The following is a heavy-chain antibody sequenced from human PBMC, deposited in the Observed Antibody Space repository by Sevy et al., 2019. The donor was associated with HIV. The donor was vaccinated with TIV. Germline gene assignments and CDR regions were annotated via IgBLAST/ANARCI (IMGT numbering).Heavy chain of an antibody. V-gene: IGHV3-30*18. CDR3: AKEGYYYDSRSSDWFDP. Sequence: GGSPRLSCAASGFNFSPYAMHWVRQGPGKGLEWVATVSSDGTTRSYVDSIKGRFSLSRDNSKNTLYLQMNNLTPEDTAVYYCAKEGYYYDSRSSDWFDPWGPGALVTVSS. CDR1: GFNFSPYA. CDR2: VSSDGTTR. J-gene: IGHJ5*02. D-gene: IGHD3-22*01.